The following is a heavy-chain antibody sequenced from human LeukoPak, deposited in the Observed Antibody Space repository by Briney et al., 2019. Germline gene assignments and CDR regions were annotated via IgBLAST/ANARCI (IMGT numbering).Heavy chain of an antibody. CDR3: ARLYSSSWYVYFDY. CDR1: GFTFSSYA. V-gene: IGHV3-30-3*01. CDR2: ISYDGSNK. J-gene: IGHJ4*02. Sequence: GGSLRLSCAASGFTFSSYAMHWVRQAPGKGLEWVAVISYDGSNKYYADSVKGRFTISRDNSKNTLYLQMNSLRAEDTAVYYCARLYSSSWYVYFDYWGQGTLVTVSS. D-gene: IGHD6-13*01.